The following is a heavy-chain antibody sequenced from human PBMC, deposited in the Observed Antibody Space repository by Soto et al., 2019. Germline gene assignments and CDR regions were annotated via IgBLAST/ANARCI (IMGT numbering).Heavy chain of an antibody. Sequence: GSLRLSCAASGXTFSSYGMHWVRQAPGKGLEWVAVIWYDGSNKYYADSVKGRFTISRDNSKNTLYLQMNRLRAEERAVYYCARDRNYDYVWGSYKGMDVWGKGTTVTVS. CDR1: GXTFSSYG. CDR3: ARDRNYDYVWGSYKGMDV. D-gene: IGHD3-16*01. CDR2: IWYDGSNK. V-gene: IGHV3-33*01. J-gene: IGHJ6*04.